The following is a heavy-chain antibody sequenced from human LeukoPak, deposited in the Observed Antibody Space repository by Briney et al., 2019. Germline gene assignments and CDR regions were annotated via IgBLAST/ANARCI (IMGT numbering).Heavy chain of an antibody. CDR3: AVLDGYNSEY. V-gene: IGHV1-58*02. J-gene: IGHJ4*02. CDR1: GFTFTSSA. CDR2: IVVGSGNT. Sequence: GASVKVSCKASGFTFTSSAMQWVRQARGQRLEWIGWIVVGSGNTNHAQKFQERVTITRDMSTSTAYMELSSLRSEDTAVYYCAVLDGYNSEYWGQGTLVTVSS. D-gene: IGHD5-24*01.